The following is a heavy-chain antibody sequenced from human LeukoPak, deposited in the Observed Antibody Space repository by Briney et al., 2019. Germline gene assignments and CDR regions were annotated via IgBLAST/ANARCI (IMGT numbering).Heavy chain of an antibody. CDR2: IYNSGST. CDR1: GGSISSGGYY. CDR3: ARGGAYCGGDCYSG. D-gene: IGHD2-21*02. V-gene: IGHV4-31*03. J-gene: IGHJ4*02. Sequence: PSQTLSLTCTVSGGSISSGGYYLSWIRQHPGKGLEWIGDIYNSGSTYYNPSLKSRVVISVDTSKNQISLKLRSVTAADTAVYYCARGGAYCGGDCYSGWGQGTLVTVSS.